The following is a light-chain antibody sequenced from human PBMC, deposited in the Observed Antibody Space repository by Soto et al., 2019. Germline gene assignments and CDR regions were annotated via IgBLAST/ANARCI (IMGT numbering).Light chain of an antibody. CDR2: GAS. CDR3: QQYNNRRT. Sequence: EIVLTQSPGTLSLSPGERATLSCRASQSVSSRYLAWYQQRPGQAPRLLIYGASTRATGIPARFSGSGSGTEFTLTISSLQSEDFAVYYCQQYNNRRTFGQGTKVDIK. J-gene: IGKJ1*01. CDR1: QSVSSRY. V-gene: IGKV3-15*01.